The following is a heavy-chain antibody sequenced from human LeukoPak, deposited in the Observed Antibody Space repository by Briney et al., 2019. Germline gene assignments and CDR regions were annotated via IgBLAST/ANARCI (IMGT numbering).Heavy chain of an antibody. Sequence: GGSLRLSCAASGFTFSSYSMNWVRQAPGKGLEWVSYISSSSTIYYADSVKGRFTISRDNAKNSLYLQMNSLRAEDTAVYYCARDRIAVGYGMDVWGQGTTVTVSS. J-gene: IGHJ6*02. CDR3: ARDRIAVGYGMDV. V-gene: IGHV3-48*04. D-gene: IGHD6-19*01. CDR1: GFTFSSYS. CDR2: ISSSSTI.